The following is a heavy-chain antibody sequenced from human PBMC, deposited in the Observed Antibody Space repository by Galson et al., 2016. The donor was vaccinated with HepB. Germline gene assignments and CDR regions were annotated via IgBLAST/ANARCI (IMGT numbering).Heavy chain of an antibody. J-gene: IGHJ2*01. CDR1: GYSLTGYY. Sequence: SVKVSCKASGYSLTGYYLHWVRQAPGQGFEWMGWVNPYSGSTYYAPSFQGRVTMASDTSISTAYMELTSLTSDDTAVYYCARPAVTAQWYFDLWGRGSLVTVSS. V-gene: IGHV1-2*02. D-gene: IGHD2-21*02. CDR3: ARPAVTAQWYFDL. CDR2: VNPYSGST.